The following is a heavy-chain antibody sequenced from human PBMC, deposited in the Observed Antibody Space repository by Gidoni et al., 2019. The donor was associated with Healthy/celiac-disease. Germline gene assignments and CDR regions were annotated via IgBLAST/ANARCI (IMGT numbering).Heavy chain of an antibody. D-gene: IGHD3-10*01. CDR3: ARVILVRGVIKDYYYGMDV. V-gene: IGHV6-1*01. CDR1: GDSVSRNSAA. CDR2: TYYRSKWYN. Sequence: QVQLQQSGPGLVKPSQTLSLTCAISGDSVSRNSAAWNWIRPSPSRGLEWLGRTYYRSKWYNDYAVSVKSRITINPDTSKNQFSLQLNSVTPEDTAVYYCARVILVRGVIKDYYYGMDVWGQGTTVTVSS. J-gene: IGHJ6*02.